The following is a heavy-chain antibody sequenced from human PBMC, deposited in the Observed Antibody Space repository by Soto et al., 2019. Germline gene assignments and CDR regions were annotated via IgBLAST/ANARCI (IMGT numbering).Heavy chain of an antibody. CDR1: GFTFSSYA. V-gene: IGHV3-23*01. Sequence: PGGSLRLSCAASGFTFSSYAMSWVRQAPGKGLEWVSAISGSGGSTYYADSVKGRFTISRDNSKNTLYLQMNSLRAEDTAVYYCLKTTLTARHLFWSDAFDIWGQGTMVTVSS. J-gene: IGHJ3*02. CDR2: ISGSGGST. CDR3: LKTTLTARHLFWSDAFDI. D-gene: IGHD6-6*01.